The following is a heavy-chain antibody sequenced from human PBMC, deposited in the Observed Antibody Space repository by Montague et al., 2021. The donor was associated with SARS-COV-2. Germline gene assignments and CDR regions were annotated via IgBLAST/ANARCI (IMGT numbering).Heavy chain of an antibody. CDR2: IYYSGST. D-gene: IGHD4-23*01. CDR1: GGSISSSSYY. Sequence: SETLSLTCTVSGGSISSSSYYWGWIRQPPGKGLEWIGSIYYSGSTYYNPSLKSRVTISVDTSKNQFSLKLSSVTAADTAVHYCARHMGQVYGGNTNVPTFGYWGQGTRVTGSA. CDR3: ARHMGQVYGGNTNVPTFGY. V-gene: IGHV4-39*01. J-gene: IGHJ4*02.